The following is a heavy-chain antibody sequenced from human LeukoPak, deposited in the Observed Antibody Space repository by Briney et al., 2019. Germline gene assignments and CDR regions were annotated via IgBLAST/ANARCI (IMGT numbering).Heavy chain of an antibody. CDR2: INPNSGDT. CDR1: GYTFIGYY. V-gene: IGHV1-2*02. CDR3: ARDPWYSSSSYAFDI. D-gene: IGHD6-13*01. J-gene: IGHJ3*02. Sequence: ASVKVSCKASGYTFIGYYIHWVRQAPGQGLEWMGWINPNSGDTDYAQKFQGRVTMTRDTSISTAYMELSRLRSDDTAVYYCARDPWYSSSSYAFDIWGQGTMVTVSS.